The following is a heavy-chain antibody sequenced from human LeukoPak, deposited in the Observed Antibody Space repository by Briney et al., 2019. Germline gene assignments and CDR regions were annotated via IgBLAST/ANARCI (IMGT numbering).Heavy chain of an antibody. J-gene: IGHJ4*02. V-gene: IGHV3-21*01. CDR3: AREHSRTFHGYLEC. Sequence: PGESLRLSCAASGFTFSSYSMNWVRQAPGQGLEWVSSIGSSSNYMSYADSVKGRFTISRDNAKNSLYLQMNSLRAEDTAVYYCAREHSRTFHGYLECRDQGTLVTV. D-gene: IGHD3-9*01. CDR1: GFTFSSYS. CDR2: IGSSSNYM.